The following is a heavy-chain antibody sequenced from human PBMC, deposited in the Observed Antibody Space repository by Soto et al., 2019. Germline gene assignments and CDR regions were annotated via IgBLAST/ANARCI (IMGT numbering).Heavy chain of an antibody. V-gene: IGHV3-64*01. CDR1: GFTFSSYA. CDR2: ISSNGGST. Sequence: EVQLVESGGGLVQPGGSLRLSCAASGFTFSSYAMHWVRQAPGKGLEYVSAISSNGGSTYYANSVKGRFTISRAISKNTLSLQMGSLRAEAMGAYYSSRGDCSSTSWNAGILDDWGQGTLISASS. D-gene: IGHD2-2*01. J-gene: IGHJ4*02. CDR3: SRGDCSSTSWNAGILDD.